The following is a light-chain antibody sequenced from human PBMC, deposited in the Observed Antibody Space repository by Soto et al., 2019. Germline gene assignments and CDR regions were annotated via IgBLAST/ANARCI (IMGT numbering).Light chain of an antibody. CDR1: SSDVGAYNY. V-gene: IGLV2-8*01. CDR3: SSYAGSTNLYV. Sequence: QSVLTQAPSASGSPGQSVTISCTGTSSDVGAYNYVSWYQQHPGNAPTLIIYEVNKRPSGVPDRFSGSKSGNTASLTVSGLQAEDEADYFCSSYAGSTNLYVFGTGTKVTVL. CDR2: EVN. J-gene: IGLJ1*01.